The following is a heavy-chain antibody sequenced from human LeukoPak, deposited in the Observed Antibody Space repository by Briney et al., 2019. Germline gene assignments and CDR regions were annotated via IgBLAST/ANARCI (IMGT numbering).Heavy chain of an antibody. D-gene: IGHD3-10*01. CDR2: IYYSGST. CDR1: GGSISSSSYY. CDR3: ARDHFSYYGSGSYYARGAFDI. V-gene: IGHV4-39*07. J-gene: IGHJ3*02. Sequence: PSETLSLACTVSGGSISSSSYYWGWIRQPPGKGLEWIGSIYYSGSTYYNPSLKSRVTISVDTSKNQFSLKLSSVTAADTAVYYCARDHFSYYGSGSYYARGAFDIWGQGTMVTVSS.